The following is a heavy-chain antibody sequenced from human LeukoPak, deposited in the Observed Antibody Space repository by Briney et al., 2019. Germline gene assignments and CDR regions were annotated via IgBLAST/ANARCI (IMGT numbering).Heavy chain of an antibody. CDR1: GGSISSGDYY. V-gene: IGHV4-30-4*01. D-gene: IGHD6-13*01. Sequence: SETLSLTCTVSGGSISSGDYYWSWIRQPPGKGLEWVGYIYYSGSTYYNPSLKSRVTISVDTSKNQFSLKLSSVTAADTAVYYCARRGIAAAGYDYWGQGTLVTVSS. CDR3: ARRGIAAAGYDY. CDR2: IYYSGST. J-gene: IGHJ4*02.